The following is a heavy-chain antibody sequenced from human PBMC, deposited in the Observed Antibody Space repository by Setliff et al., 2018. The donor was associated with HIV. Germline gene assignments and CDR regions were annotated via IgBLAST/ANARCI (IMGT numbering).Heavy chain of an antibody. CDR3: ASRIYYYDTYRVLREEGFDP. CDR1: GGSISSGSYY. CDR2: IYTSGST. D-gene: IGHD3-22*01. V-gene: IGHV4-61*09. J-gene: IGHJ5*02. Sequence: SETLSLTCTVSGGSISSGSYYWSWIRQPAGKGLEWIGHIYTSGSTNYNPSLKSRVTISVDTSKNQFSLKLSSVTAADTAVYYCASRIYYYDTYRVLREEGFDPWGQGTLVTVSS.